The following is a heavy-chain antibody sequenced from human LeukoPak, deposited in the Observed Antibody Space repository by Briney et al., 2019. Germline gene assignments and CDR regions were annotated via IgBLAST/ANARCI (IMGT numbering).Heavy chain of an antibody. CDR1: GGSISSYY. V-gene: IGHV4-4*07. J-gene: IGHJ6*03. Sequence: SETLSLTCTVSGGSISSYYWSWIRQPAGKGLEWIGRIYTSGSTNYNPSLKSRVTMSVDTSKNQFSLKLSSVTAADTAVYYCARDVAAAGPNYYYYYMDVWGKGNPGHRLL. D-gene: IGHD6-13*01. CDR3: ARDVAAAGPNYYYYYMDV. CDR2: IYTSGST.